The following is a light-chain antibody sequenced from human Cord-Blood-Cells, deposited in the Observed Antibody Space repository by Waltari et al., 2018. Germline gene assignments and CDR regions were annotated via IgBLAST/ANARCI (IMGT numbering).Light chain of an antibody. Sequence: EIVMTQSPATLSVSPGERAPLPCRASQSVSSNLAWYQQQPGQAPRLLIYGASTRATGIPARFSGSGSGTEFTLTISSLQSEDFAVYYCQQYNNWPPLTFGGGTKVEIK. CDR1: QSVSSN. CDR2: GAS. CDR3: QQYNNWPPLT. J-gene: IGKJ4*01. V-gene: IGKV3-15*01.